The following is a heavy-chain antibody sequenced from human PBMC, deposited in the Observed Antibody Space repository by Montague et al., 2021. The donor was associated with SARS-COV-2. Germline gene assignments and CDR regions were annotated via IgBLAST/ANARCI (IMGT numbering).Heavy chain of an antibody. J-gene: IGHJ6*02. CDR2: INHSGST. CDR1: GGSFSGYC. Sequence: SETLSLTCAVYGGSFSGYCWCWIRLPQGKGLEWNGEINHSGSTNYYPYPSSKIPVTVDTSTNQISLTLSSVTASATAVYYCARGSGCSGGSGYSEWDPYYHYGMDVWGQGTTVTVSS. CDR3: ARGSGCSGGSGYSEWDPYYHYGMDV. D-gene: IGHD2-15*01. V-gene: IGHV4-34*01.